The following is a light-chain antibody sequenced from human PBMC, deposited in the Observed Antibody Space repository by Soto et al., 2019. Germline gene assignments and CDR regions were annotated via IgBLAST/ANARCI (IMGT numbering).Light chain of an antibody. J-gene: IGLJ2*01. CDR1: SSNIGSNT. CDR2: SNN. V-gene: IGLV1-44*01. CDR3: AAWDDSLNGVV. Sequence: QSVLTQPPSASGTPGQRVTISCSGRSSNIGSNTVNWYQQFPGTAPKLLIYSNNQRPSGVPDRFSGSKSGTSASLAISGLQSEDEADYYCAAWDDSLNGVVFGGGTKLTVL.